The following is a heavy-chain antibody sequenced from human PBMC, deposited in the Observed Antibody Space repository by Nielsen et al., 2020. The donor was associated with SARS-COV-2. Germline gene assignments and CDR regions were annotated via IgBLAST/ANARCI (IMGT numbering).Heavy chain of an antibody. V-gene: IGHV3-7*04. J-gene: IGHJ4*02. CDR2: IKQDGSEK. Sequence: GESLKISCAASGFTFSSYWMSWVRQAPGKGLEWVANIKQDGSEKYYVDSVKGRFTISRDNAKNSLYLQMNSLRAEDTAVYYCASEGSSSWYDETYYFDYWGQGTLVTVSS. D-gene: IGHD6-13*01. CDR3: ASEGSSSWYDETYYFDY. CDR1: GFTFSSYW.